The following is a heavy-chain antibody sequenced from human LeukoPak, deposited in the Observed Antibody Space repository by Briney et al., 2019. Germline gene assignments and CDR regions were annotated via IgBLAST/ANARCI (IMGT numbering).Heavy chain of an antibody. CDR3: AKSEYYYGSGSYVTLGDY. Sequence: GRSLRLPCAASGFTFSNYGMSWVRQAPGKGLEWVSAFSGSGGRTYYAESVKGRFTISRDNSKNTLYLHMNSLRAEDTAVYYCAKSEYYYGSGSYVTLGDYWGQGTLVTVSS. D-gene: IGHD3-10*01. CDR1: GFTFSNYG. CDR2: FSGSGGRT. V-gene: IGHV3-23*01. J-gene: IGHJ4*02.